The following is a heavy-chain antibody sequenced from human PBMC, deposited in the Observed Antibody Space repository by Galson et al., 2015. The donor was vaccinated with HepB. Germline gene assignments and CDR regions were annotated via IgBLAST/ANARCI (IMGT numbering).Heavy chain of an antibody. J-gene: IGHJ4*02. Sequence: SLRLSCAASGFTFSDHYLYWIRQAPGKGLEWLSYISGPGSTISYADSVKGRFTISRDNAKNLLYLQMNSLRAEDTAVYYCARGGGSWNFDCWGQGTLVTVSS. CDR3: ARGGGSWNFDC. CDR1: GFTFSDHY. CDR2: ISGPGSTI. D-gene: IGHD6-13*01. V-gene: IGHV3-11*01.